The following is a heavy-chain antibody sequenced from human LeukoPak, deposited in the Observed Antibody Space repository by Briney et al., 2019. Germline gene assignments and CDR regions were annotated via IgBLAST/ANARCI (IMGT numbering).Heavy chain of an antibody. Sequence: SETLSLTCTVSGGSISSYYWSWIRQPPGKGREWIGYIYYSGSTNYNPSLKSRVTKSVDTSKNRFSLKLSSVTAADTAVYFCARSCSGTYYYFDYWGQGILVTVSS. J-gene: IGHJ4*02. CDR1: GGSISSYY. CDR2: IYYSGST. V-gene: IGHV4-59*01. D-gene: IGHD1-26*01. CDR3: ARSCSGTYYYFDY.